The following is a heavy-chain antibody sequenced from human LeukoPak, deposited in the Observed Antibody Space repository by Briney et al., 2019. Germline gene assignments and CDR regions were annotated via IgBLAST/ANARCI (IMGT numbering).Heavy chain of an antibody. CDR3: ARVCSGWGTFDYYYYMDV. CDR2: IYYSGST. Sequence: SETLSLTCTVSGGSISSYYWSWIRQPPGKGLEWIGYIYYSGSTNYNPSLKSRVTISVDTSKNQFSLKLSSVTAADTAVYYCARVCSGWGTFDYYYYMDVWGKGTTVTISS. V-gene: IGHV4-59*01. CDR1: GGSISSYY. J-gene: IGHJ6*03. D-gene: IGHD6-19*01.